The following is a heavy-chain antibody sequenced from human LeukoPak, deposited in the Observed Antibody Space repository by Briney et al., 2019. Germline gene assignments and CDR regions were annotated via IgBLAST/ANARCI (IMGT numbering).Heavy chain of an antibody. CDR2: INPSGGST. CDR1: GYTFTSYY. D-gene: IGHD2-8*01. CDR3: ARELGHCTTPTCPFGY. Sequence: ASVKVSCKASGYTFTSYYMHWVRQAPGQGLEWMGIINPSGGSTNYAQRFQGRVSVTRDTSTSTVYMELSSLTSEDTAVYFCARELGHCTTPTCPFGYWGQGTLVTVSS. J-gene: IGHJ4*02. V-gene: IGHV1-46*01.